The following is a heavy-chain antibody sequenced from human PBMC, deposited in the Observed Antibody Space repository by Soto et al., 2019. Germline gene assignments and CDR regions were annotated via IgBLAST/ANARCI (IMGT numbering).Heavy chain of an antibody. CDR1: GSTFSSYG. D-gene: IGHD1-1*01. Sequence: GGSLRLSCAASGSTFSSYGMHWVRQAPGKGLEWVAVISYDGSNKYYADSVKGRFTISRDNSKNTLYLQMNSLRAEDTAVYYCAKDVKLRVSSVYYYYGMDVWGLGTTVTVSS. J-gene: IGHJ6*02. V-gene: IGHV3-30*18. CDR2: ISYDGSNK. CDR3: AKDVKLRVSSVYYYYGMDV.